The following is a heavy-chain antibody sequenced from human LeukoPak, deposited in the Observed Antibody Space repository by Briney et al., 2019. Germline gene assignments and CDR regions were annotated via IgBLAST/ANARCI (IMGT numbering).Heavy chain of an antibody. D-gene: IGHD3-3*01. Sequence: SETLSLTCTVSGGSISSYYWSWIRQPAGKGLEWIGRTYTSGSTNYNPSLKSRVTMSVDTSKNQFSLKLSSVAAADTAVYYCARVRDEAIFGVVTNWFDPWGQGTLVTVSS. CDR2: TYTSGST. J-gene: IGHJ5*02. CDR3: ARVRDEAIFGVVTNWFDP. CDR1: GGSISSYY. V-gene: IGHV4-4*07.